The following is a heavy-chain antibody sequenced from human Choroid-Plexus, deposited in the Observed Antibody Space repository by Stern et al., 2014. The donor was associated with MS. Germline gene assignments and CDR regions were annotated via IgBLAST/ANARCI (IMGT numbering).Heavy chain of an antibody. J-gene: IGHJ3*02. CDR1: GGSXXSSA. D-gene: IGHD3-22*01. V-gene: IGHV1-69*06. CDR3: GRDNRHSDTTGSYAFDI. Sequence: QVQPVEPGAEVKKPGPSVKVSCKASGGSXXSSAFNWVXLGPGQGLQWMGGXXXVIGTANWDQKFQGRVTIAADTCTRPVYMELSSLTSEATAVYCGGRDNRHSDTTGSYAFDIWGQGTVVTVSS. CDR2: XXXVIGTA.